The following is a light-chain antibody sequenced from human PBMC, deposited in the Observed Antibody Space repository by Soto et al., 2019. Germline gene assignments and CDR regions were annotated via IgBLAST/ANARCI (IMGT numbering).Light chain of an antibody. CDR1: QSVSSSY. V-gene: IGKV3-20*01. Sequence: ENVLTQSPGTLSLSPGERATLSCRASQSVSSSYFTWYQQKPGHAPRLLIYGASSRATDIPDRFSGSGSGTDFTLTISRLEPEDFAVYYCQQYDSSPVTFGQGTKLEIK. J-gene: IGKJ2*01. CDR2: GAS. CDR3: QQYDSSPVT.